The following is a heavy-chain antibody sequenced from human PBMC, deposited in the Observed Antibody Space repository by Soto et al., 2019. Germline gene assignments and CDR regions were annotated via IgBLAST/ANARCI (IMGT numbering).Heavy chain of an antibody. D-gene: IGHD3-3*01. Sequence: SETLSLTCTVSGGSISSSSYYWGWIRQPPGKGLEWIGSIYYSGSTYYNPSPKSRVTISVDTSKNQFSLNLTSVTAADTAVYYCASSGGIFGVIPWLYYYYGVDNWGQGTSVTDPS. CDR1: GGSISSSSYY. CDR3: ASSGGIFGVIPWLYYYYGVDN. CDR2: IYYSGST. J-gene: IGHJ6*02. V-gene: IGHV4-39*01.